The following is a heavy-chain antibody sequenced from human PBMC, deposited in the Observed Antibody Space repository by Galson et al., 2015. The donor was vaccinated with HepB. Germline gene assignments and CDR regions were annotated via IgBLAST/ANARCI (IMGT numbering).Heavy chain of an antibody. CDR1: GYSFTSYW. V-gene: IGHV5-51*01. Sequence: QSGAEVKKPGESLKNSCKASGYSFTSYWIGWVRQRPGKGLEWMGIISPGDSDTRYSPSFQGQVTMSADKSISTAYLQWSSLKASDTAMYYCARFLGFPGYYYYSMDVWGQGTTVAVSS. D-gene: IGHD7-27*01. CDR3: ARFLGFPGYYYYSMDV. J-gene: IGHJ6*02. CDR2: ISPGDSDT.